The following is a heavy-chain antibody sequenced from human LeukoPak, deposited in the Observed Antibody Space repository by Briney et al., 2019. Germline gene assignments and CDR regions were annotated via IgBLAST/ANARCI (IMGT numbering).Heavy chain of an antibody. CDR2: ISGSGGST. D-gene: IGHD5-18*01. Sequence: PGGSLRLSCAASGFTFSSYSMSWFRQALGKGLVWCSAISGSGGSTYYADSVKGRFTISRDNSKNTLYLQMNSLRAEDTAVYYCAKQVDTAEPFDYWGQGTLVTVSS. CDR3: AKQVDTAEPFDY. CDR1: GFTFSSYS. J-gene: IGHJ4*02. V-gene: IGHV3-23*01.